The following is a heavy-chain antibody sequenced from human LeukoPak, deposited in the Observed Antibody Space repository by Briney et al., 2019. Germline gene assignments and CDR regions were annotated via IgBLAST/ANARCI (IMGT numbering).Heavy chain of an antibody. CDR1: GYTFTSYY. CDR2: INPSGGST. D-gene: IGHD3-22*01. CDR3: AWGEGYYYDSSGYYSFDY. Sequence: ASVKVSCKASGYTFTSYYMHWVRQAPGQGLEWMGIINPSGGSTSYAQKFQGRVTMTRDTSTSTVYMELSSLRSEDTAVYYCAWGEGYYYDSSGYYSFDYWGQGTLVTVSS. J-gene: IGHJ4*02. V-gene: IGHV1-46*01.